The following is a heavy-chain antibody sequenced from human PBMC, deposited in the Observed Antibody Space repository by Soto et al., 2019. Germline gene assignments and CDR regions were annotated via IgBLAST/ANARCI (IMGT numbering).Heavy chain of an antibody. CDR3: ATGEQLAFDY. D-gene: IGHD6-6*01. V-gene: IGHV4-59*01. CDR2: IYYRGST. CDR1: GGSISSYY. Sequence: PSETLSLTCTVSGGSISSYYWSWIRQPPGKGLEWIGYIYYRGSTNYNPSLKSRVTISVDTSKNQFSLKLSSVTAADTAVYYCATGEQLAFDYWGQGTLVTVSS. J-gene: IGHJ4*02.